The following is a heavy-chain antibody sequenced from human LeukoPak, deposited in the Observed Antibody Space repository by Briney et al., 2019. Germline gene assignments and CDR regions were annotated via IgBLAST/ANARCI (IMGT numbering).Heavy chain of an antibody. CDR1: GGSISSYY. CDR3: ARGRRFRDTRPFDY. CDR2: IYTSGST. V-gene: IGHV4-4*07. Sequence: SETLSLTCTVSGGSISSYYWSWIRQPAGKGLEWIGRIYTSGSTNYNPSLKSRVTMSVDTSKNQFSLKLSSVTAADTAVYYCARGRRFRDTRPFDYWGQGTLVTVSS. D-gene: IGHD2-21*02. J-gene: IGHJ4*02.